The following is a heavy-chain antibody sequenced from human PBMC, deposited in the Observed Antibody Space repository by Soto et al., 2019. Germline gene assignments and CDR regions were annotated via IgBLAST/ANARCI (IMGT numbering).Heavy chain of an antibody. V-gene: IGHV2-5*02. Sequence: QITLKESGPTLVKPTQTLTLTCTFSGFSLSTRGVGVGWIRQPPGKALEWLALIYWDDDKRYSPSLKTRLTITEDTSNPQVVPKTINMAPVATATYYCVLIGVSRWFDSGGQGTLVTVSS. D-gene: IGHD6-13*01. J-gene: IGHJ5*01. CDR2: IYWDDDK. CDR1: GFSLSTRGVG. CDR3: VLIGVSRWFDS.